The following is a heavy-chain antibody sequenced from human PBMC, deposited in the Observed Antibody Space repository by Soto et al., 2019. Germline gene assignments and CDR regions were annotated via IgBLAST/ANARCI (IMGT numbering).Heavy chain of an antibody. D-gene: IGHD3-10*01. CDR3: ARLWDSGMRGFDF. CDR2: IYSSGTT. Sequence: QVQLQESGPGLVKPSETLSLTCTVSGGSITTTNSYWGWIRQPPGKGLEWIGSIYSSGTTHYHPSLQSRVTISADTSKNQFSLELRSVTAADTALYYCARLWDSGMRGFDFWGQGTLVTVSS. V-gene: IGHV4-39*01. J-gene: IGHJ4*02. CDR1: GGSITTTNSY.